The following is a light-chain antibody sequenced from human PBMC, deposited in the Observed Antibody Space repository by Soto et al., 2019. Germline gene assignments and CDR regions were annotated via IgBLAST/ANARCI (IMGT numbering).Light chain of an antibody. CDR1: TGAATSGFY. J-gene: IGLJ2*01. V-gene: IGLV7-43*01. Sequence: QAVVTQEPSLTVSPGVKITLSCASNTGAATSGFYPNWFQQKPGQPPRTLIFSTSTKHSWTPARFSGSLLGGKAALTLSGVQPEDEADYYCLLFFGAAQVGVFGGGTKLTVL. CDR3: LLFFGAAQVGV. CDR2: STS.